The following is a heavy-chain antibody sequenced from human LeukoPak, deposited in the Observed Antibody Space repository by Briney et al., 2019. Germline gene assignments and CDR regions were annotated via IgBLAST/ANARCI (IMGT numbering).Heavy chain of an antibody. J-gene: IGHJ3*02. CDR2: IWYDGSNK. CDR1: GFTFSSYG. D-gene: IGHD6-13*01. CDR3: ARPDHAGGPVYSSDAFDI. V-gene: IGHV3-33*01. Sequence: GGSLRLSCAASGFTFSSYGMHWVRQAPGKGLEWVAVIWYDGSNKYYADSVKGRFTISRDNSKNTLYLQMNSLRAEDTAVYYCARPDHAGGPVYSSDAFDIWGQGTMVTVSS.